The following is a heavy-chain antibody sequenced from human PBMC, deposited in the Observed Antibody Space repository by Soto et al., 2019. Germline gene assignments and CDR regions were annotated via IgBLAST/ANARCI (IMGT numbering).Heavy chain of an antibody. Sequence: GASVKVSCKASGGTFSSYTISWVRQAPGQGLEWMGRIIPILGIANYAQKFQGRVTITADKSTSTAYMELSSLRSEDTAVYYCARGSAYYGSGSYCDYWGQGTLVTVSS. CDR2: IIPILGIA. J-gene: IGHJ4*02. CDR1: GGTFSSYT. CDR3: ARGSAYYGSGSYCDY. D-gene: IGHD3-10*01. V-gene: IGHV1-69*02.